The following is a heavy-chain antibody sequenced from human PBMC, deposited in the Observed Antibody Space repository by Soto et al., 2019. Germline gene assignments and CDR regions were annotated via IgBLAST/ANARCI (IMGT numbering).Heavy chain of an antibody. CDR3: AREMVETGWFDF. Sequence: PGGSLRLSCAASGFSFSDSYMSWIRQAPGKGLEWVSHISSGSSYIKYADSVEGRFTISRDNAKNSLYLQMNSLRAEDTAVYFCAREMVETGWFDFWGLGILVTVSS. CDR2: ISSGSSYI. V-gene: IGHV3-11*06. D-gene: IGHD2-8*01. J-gene: IGHJ4*02. CDR1: GFSFSDSY.